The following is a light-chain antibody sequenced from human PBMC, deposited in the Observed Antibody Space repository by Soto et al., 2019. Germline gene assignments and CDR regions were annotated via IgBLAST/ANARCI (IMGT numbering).Light chain of an antibody. V-gene: IGKV3-15*01. CDR2: GAS. J-gene: IGKJ4*01. Sequence: EIVLTQSPGTLSLSRVERATLSCRASQSVRSNLAWYQQKPGQGPRLLIFGASTRATNIPARFSGSGSGTEFTHAISVLQSENFAVYCCKKDITRLLREIGGGTRVEIK. CDR1: QSVRSN. CDR3: KKDITRLLRE.